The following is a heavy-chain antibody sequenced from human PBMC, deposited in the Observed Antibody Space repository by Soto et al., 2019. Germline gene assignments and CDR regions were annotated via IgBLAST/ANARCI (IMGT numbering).Heavy chain of an antibody. CDR2: ISAGGDST. CDR3: AKSGAPEGRSGYFNFSDS. D-gene: IGHD3-3*01. CDR1: GYAFSTYA. J-gene: IGHJ5*01. Sequence: PGGSLRLSCAASGYAFSTYAMTWVRQAPGKGLEWVSTISAGGDSTFYGDSVKGRFTISRDNSKNTLYLQGNGRGAEDTAVYYCAKSGAPEGRSGYFNFSDSGGQGPPVTVSS. V-gene: IGHV3-23*01.